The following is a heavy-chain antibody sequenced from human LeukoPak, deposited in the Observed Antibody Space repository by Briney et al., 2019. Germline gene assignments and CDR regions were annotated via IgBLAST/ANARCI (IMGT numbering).Heavy chain of an antibody. V-gene: IGHV3-66*02. CDR3: ARDWGSTYYYDSSGSPGDF. Sequence: AGGSLRLSCAASGFTVSSNYMSCVRQAPGRGLEWVSVIYSGGSTYYADSAKGRFTISRDNSKNTLYLQMNSLRAEDTAVCYCARDWGSTYYYDSSGSPGDFWGQGTLVTVSS. CDR2: IYSGGST. CDR1: GFTVSSNY. D-gene: IGHD3-22*01. J-gene: IGHJ4*02.